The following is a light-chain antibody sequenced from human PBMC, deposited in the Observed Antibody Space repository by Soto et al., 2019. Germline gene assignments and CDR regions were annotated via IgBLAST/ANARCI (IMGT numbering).Light chain of an antibody. V-gene: IGKV1-39*01. CDR3: QQSLGIPYT. J-gene: IGKJ2*01. Sequence: DIQMTQSPSALSASVGDRVTITCRASQTISTYLNWYQQKPGKAPKLLIYAASTLHSGVPSRFSGSGSGTDFNLTISSLQPEDFATYYCQQSLGIPYTFGQGTRLEIK. CDR1: QTISTY. CDR2: AAS.